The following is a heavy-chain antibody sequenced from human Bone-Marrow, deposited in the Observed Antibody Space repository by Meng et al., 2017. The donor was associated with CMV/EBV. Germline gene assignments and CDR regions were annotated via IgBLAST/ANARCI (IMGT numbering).Heavy chain of an antibody. J-gene: IGHJ5*02. Sequence: ASVKVSCKASGYTFTGYYMHWVRQAPGQGLEWMGWMNPDSGNTAYAQKFQGRVTMTRDTSTSTAYMELRSLKSEDTAVYYCARSIWSGYSSFDPWGQGTLVTISS. CDR1: GYTFTGYY. V-gene: IGHV1-8*02. CDR2: MNPDSGNT. D-gene: IGHD3-3*01. CDR3: ARSIWSGYSSFDP.